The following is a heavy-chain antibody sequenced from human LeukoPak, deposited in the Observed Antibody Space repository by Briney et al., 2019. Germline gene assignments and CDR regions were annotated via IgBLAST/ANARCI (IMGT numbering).Heavy chain of an antibody. J-gene: IGHJ4*02. CDR1: GFTFSNYW. D-gene: IGHD1-26*01. Sequence: SGGSLRLSCAASGFTFSNYWMSWVRQAPGKGLEWVANIKQDGSEKYYVDSVKGRFTISRDNAKNSLYLQMNSLRAEDTAVYYCARDRVVGAEKYFDYWGQGTLVTVSS. CDR2: IKQDGSEK. CDR3: ARDRVVGAEKYFDY. V-gene: IGHV3-7*01.